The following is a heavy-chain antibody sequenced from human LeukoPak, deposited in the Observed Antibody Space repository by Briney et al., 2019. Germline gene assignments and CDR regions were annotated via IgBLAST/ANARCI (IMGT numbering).Heavy chain of an antibody. J-gene: IGHJ6*02. V-gene: IGHV7-4-1*02. CDR1: GYTFTSYA. CDR3: ARDEGFPRPQDLEWLLGRWGYYYYYGMDV. D-gene: IGHD3-3*01. CDR2: INTNTGNP. Sequence: ASVKVSCKASGYTFTSYAMNWVRQAPGQGLEWMGWINTNTGNPTYAQGFTGRFVFPLDTSVSTAYLQISSLKAEDTAVYYCARDEGFPRPQDLEWLLGRWGYYYYYGMDVWGQGTTVTVSS.